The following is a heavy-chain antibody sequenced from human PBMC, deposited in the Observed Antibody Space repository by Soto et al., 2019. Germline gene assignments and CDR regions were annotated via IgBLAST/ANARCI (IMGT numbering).Heavy chain of an antibody. CDR1: GGTFSSYA. Sequence: SVKVSCKASGGTFSSYAVSWVRQAPGQGLEWMGGIIPIFRTANYAQKFQGRVTITADESTSTAYMELSSLRSEDTAVYYCARDLRIQLWPAQRYYYGMDVWGQGTTVTVSS. D-gene: IGHD5-18*01. V-gene: IGHV1-69*13. CDR2: IIPIFRTA. J-gene: IGHJ6*02. CDR3: ARDLRIQLWPAQRYYYGMDV.